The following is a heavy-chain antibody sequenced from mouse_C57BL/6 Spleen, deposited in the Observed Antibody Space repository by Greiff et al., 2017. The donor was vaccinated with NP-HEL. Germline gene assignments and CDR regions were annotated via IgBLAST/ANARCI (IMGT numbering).Heavy chain of an antibody. J-gene: IGHJ1*03. V-gene: IGHV1-69*01. CDR2: IDPSDSYT. CDR1: GYTFTSYW. Sequence: QVQLQQPGAELVMPGASVKLSCKASGYTFTSYWMHWVKQRPGQGLEWIGEIDPSDSYTNYNQKFKGKSTLTVDKSSSTAYMQLSSLTSEDSAVYYCARKEGSLLRYFDVWGTRTTVTVSS. CDR3: ARKEGSLLRYFDV. D-gene: IGHD2-1*01.